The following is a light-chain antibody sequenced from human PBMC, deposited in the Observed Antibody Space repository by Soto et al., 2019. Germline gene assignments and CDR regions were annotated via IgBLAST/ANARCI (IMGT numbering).Light chain of an antibody. CDR2: NNN. CDR3: AAWDDSLNGPV. Sequence: QSVLTRPPSASGTPGQIVTISCSGSSSNIGSNTVNWYQQLPGTAPKLLIYNNNQRPSGVPDRFSGSKSGTSASLAISGLQSEDEADYYCAAWDDSLNGPVFGGGTQLTVL. V-gene: IGLV1-44*01. J-gene: IGLJ7*01. CDR1: SSNIGSNT.